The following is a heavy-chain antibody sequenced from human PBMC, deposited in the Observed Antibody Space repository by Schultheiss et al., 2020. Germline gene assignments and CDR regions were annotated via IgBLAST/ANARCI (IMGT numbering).Heavy chain of an antibody. J-gene: IGHJ2*01. CDR1: GYTFTSYN. V-gene: IGHV1-46*01. CDR3: ARGFGRSWSGDWYFDL. D-gene: IGHD6-13*01. CDR2: INPSDGST. Sequence: ASVKVSCKASGYTFTSYNMHWVRQAPGQGLEWMAVINPSDGSTNYAQKFQGRVTVTRDTSTSTVYMELSSVTAADTAVYYCARGFGRSWSGDWYFDLWGRGTLVTVSS.